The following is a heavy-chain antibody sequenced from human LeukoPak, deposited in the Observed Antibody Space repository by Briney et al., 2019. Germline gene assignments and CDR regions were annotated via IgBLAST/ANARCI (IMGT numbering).Heavy chain of an antibody. CDR2: VSYSGST. D-gene: IGHD3-10*01. CDR1: GGAISSYY. V-gene: IGHV4-59*01. J-gene: IGHJ6*02. CDR3: ARVPRGDYYYGMDV. Sequence: PSETLSLTCTVSGGAISSYYWSWIRQPPGKGXXXXGHVSYSGSTNYNPSLKSRVTISVDTSKNQFSLKLTSVTAADTAMYYCARVPRGDYYYGMDVWGQGTTVTVSS.